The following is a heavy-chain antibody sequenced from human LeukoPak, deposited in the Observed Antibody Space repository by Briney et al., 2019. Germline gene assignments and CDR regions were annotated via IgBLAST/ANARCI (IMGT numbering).Heavy chain of an antibody. D-gene: IGHD5-24*01. V-gene: IGHV4-59*12. J-gene: IGHJ4*02. CDR1: GGSISSYY. CDR3: ARERRGWLQIENFDY. CDR2: IYYSGST. Sequence: SETLSLTCTVSGGSISSYYWSWIRQPPGKGLEWIGYIYYSGSTYYNPSLRSRVTISVDTSKNQFSLKLSSVTAADTAVYYCARERRGWLQIENFDYWGQGTLVTVSS.